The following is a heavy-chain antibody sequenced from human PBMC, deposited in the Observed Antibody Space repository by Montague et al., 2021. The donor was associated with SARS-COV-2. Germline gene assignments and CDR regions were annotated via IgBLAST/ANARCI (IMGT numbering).Heavy chain of an antibody. CDR2: IYHSGST. V-gene: IGHV4-38-2*02. CDR3: ARERRYCSGGSCYSGWFDP. CDR1: GYSISGGYY. Sequence: SETLSLTCTVSGYSISGGYYWGWIRQPPGKGLEWIGGIYHSGSTYYNPSLKSRVTISVDTSKNQFSLKLSSVTAADTAVYYCARERRYCSGGSCYSGWFDPWGQGTLVTVSS. J-gene: IGHJ5*02. D-gene: IGHD2-15*01.